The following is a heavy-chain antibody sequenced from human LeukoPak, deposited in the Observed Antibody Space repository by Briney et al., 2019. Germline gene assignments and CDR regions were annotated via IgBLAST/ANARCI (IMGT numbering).Heavy chain of an antibody. D-gene: IGHD3-10*01. CDR3: ASGDAHAFDI. CDR1: GFTSSSYW. CDR2: INGDGSGT. V-gene: IGHV3-74*01. J-gene: IGHJ3*02. Sequence: PGGSLRLSCAASGFTSSSYWMHWVRQAPGKGLVWVSRINGDGSGTSYAASVKGRFTISRDNAKNTLYLQMNSLRVEDTAVYYCASGDAHAFDIWGQGTMVTVSS.